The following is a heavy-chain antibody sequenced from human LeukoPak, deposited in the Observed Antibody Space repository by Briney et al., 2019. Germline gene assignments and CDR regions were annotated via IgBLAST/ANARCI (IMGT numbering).Heavy chain of an antibody. CDR1: GVSISSGDYY. V-gene: IGHV4-39*07. Sequence: SETLSLTCTVSGVSISSGDYYWSWIRQSPGKGLEWIGEIYHSGSTNYNPSLKSRVTISVDKSKNQFSLKLSSVTAADTAVYYCANLPTGSYFVNWGQGTLVTVFS. J-gene: IGHJ4*02. CDR3: ANLPTGSYFVN. D-gene: IGHD1-26*01. CDR2: IYHSGST.